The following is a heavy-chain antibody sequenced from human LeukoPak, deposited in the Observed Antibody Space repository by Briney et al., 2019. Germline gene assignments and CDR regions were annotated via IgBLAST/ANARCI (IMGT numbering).Heavy chain of an antibody. V-gene: IGHV3-23*01. CDR2: ISGSGGST. CDR3: AMTEEAYYYGSGSSF. Sequence: PSETLSLTCTVSGGSISSSSYYWGWIRQPPGKGLEWVSAISGSGGSTYYADSVKGRFTISRDNSKNTLYLQMNSLRAEDTAVYYCAMTEEAYYYGSGSSFWGQGTLVTVSS. D-gene: IGHD3-10*01. J-gene: IGHJ4*02. CDR1: GGSISSSSYY.